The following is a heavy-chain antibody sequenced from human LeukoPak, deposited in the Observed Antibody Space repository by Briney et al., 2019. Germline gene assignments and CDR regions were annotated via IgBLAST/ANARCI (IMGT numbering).Heavy chain of an antibody. CDR3: ARAHDKDMVRGVIVPPDY. Sequence: SETLSLTCTVSGGSISSGDYYWSWIRQPPGKGLEWIGYIYYSGSTYYNPSLKSRVTISVDTSKNQFSLKLSSVTAADTAVYYCARAHDKDMVRGVIVPPDYWGQGTLVTVSS. CDR2: IYYSGST. D-gene: IGHD3-10*01. J-gene: IGHJ4*02. CDR1: GGSISSGDYY. V-gene: IGHV4-30-4*02.